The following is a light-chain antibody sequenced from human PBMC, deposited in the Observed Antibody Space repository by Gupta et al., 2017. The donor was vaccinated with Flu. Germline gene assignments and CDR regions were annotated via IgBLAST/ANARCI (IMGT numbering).Light chain of an antibody. V-gene: IGLV3-21*02. Sequence: ARTTGLATKIGIKNLDCHQQKPARSPVLFVYDDTHRPSGIPVRFSGANSGNTATLTIIRVEAGDEADYYCQGWDTSSDHVIFGGGTKLTVL. CDR2: DDT. CDR1: KIGIKN. J-gene: IGLJ2*01. CDR3: QGWDTSSDHVI.